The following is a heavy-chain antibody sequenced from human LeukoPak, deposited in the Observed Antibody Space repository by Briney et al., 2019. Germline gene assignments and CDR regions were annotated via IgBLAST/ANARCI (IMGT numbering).Heavy chain of an antibody. CDR1: GYTFTGYY. CDR3: ARVGVVVVAAPDY. J-gene: IGHJ4*02. V-gene: IGHV1-2*02. Sequence: ASVKVSCKASGYTFTGYYMHWVRQAPGQGLEWMGWINPNSGGTNYAQKFQGRVTMTRDTSISTAYMELSRLRSDDTAVYYCARVGVVVVAAPDYWGQGTLVTVSS. CDR2: INPNSGGT. D-gene: IGHD2-15*01.